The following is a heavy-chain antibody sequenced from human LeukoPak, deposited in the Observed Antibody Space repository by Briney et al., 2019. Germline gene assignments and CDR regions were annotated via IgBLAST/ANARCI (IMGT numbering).Heavy chain of an antibody. Sequence: GGCLRLSCAVSGVTFSVYWMSGGRQAPGEGREWVANTKPDGSEKSYVDSVKGRFTTSRDNAKNSLYLQMNSLRAEATAVYYCARSASGSYPNWGQGTLVTVSS. J-gene: IGHJ4*02. D-gene: IGHD3-10*01. V-gene: IGHV3-7*01. CDR2: TKPDGSEK. CDR3: ARSASGSYPN. CDR1: GVTFSVYW.